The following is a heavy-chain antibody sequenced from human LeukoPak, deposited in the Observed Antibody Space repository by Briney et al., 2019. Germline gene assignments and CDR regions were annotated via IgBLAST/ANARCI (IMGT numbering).Heavy chain of an antibody. CDR3: ARGPRDSYQLPPYYYYYSMDA. V-gene: IGHV3-21*01. D-gene: IGHD2-2*01. J-gene: IGHJ6*04. CDR1: GFTFSSYS. CDR2: ISSSSSYI. Sequence: GGSLRLSCAASGFTFSSYSMNWVRQAPGKGLEWVSSISSSSSYIYYADSVKGRFTISRDNAKNSLYLQMSSLRAEDTAVYYCARGPRDSYQLPPYYYYYSMDAWGKGTTVTVSS.